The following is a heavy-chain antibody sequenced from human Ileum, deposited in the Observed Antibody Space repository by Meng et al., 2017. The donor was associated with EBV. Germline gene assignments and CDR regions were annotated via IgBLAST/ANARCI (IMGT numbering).Heavy chain of an antibody. V-gene: IGHV4-4*02. CDR3: ASFPPPGKQWLVTDY. Sequence: QLQLQESGPGLVQPSGTLSLTGAVACGSISSSNWLSWVRQPPGKGLGWIGEIYHSGSTNYNPSLKSRVAISVDKSKNQFSLTLSSVTAADTAVYYCASFPPPGKQWLVTDYWGQGTLVTVSS. CDR2: IYHSGST. D-gene: IGHD6-19*01. J-gene: IGHJ4*02. CDR1: CGSISSSNW.